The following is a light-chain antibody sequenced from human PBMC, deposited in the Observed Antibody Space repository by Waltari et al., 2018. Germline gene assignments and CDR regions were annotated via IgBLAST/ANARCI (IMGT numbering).Light chain of an antibody. CDR1: QTVLHSSDTKNY. J-gene: IGKJ1*01. CDR3: HQYSSTPWT. Sequence: DIAMTQSPDSLAVSLGERATINCKSSQTVLHSSDTKNYVAWYQQKPGQPPKLLIYWSSTRESGVPDRFSGSGSGTDFTLTISSLQAEDVAVYYCHQYSSTPWTFDQGTKVEVK. CDR2: WSS. V-gene: IGKV4-1*01.